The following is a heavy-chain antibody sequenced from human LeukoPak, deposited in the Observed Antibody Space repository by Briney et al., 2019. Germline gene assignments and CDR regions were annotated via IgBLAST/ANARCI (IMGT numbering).Heavy chain of an antibody. V-gene: IGHV3-23*01. J-gene: IGHJ4*02. Sequence: GGSLRLSCAASGFTFSSYGMSWVRQAPGKGLEWVSAISGSGGSTYYADSVKGRFTISRDNSKNTLFLQMNSLRPEDTAVYYCAKGGKYDILTGFYKVRSHLDYWGQGTLVTVSS. CDR3: AKGGKYDILTGFYKVRSHLDY. CDR2: ISGSGGST. D-gene: IGHD3-9*01. CDR1: GFTFSSYG.